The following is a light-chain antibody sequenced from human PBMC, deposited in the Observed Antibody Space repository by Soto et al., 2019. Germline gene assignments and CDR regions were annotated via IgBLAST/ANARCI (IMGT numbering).Light chain of an antibody. Sequence: QSVLTQPPSVSAAPGQHVTISCSGSSSNIGNNYASWYQHLPGTPPKILIYDNNKRPSGIPDRFSGFKTGTSATLGITGLQTGDEADYYCGTWDTSLVVFYVFGTGTKV. CDR3: GTWDTSLVVFYV. CDR1: SSNIGNNY. J-gene: IGLJ1*01. V-gene: IGLV1-51*01. CDR2: DNN.